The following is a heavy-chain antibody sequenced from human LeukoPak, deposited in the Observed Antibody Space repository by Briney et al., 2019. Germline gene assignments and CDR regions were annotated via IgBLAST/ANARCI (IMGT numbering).Heavy chain of an antibody. CDR2: INHSGST. Sequence: SETPSLTCAVYGGSFSGYYWSWIRQPPGKGLEWIGEINHSGSTNYNPSLKSRVTISVDTSKNQFSLKLSSVTAADTAVYYCARRSSRGIAARPIDYWGQGTLVTVSS. CDR3: ARRSSRGIAARPIDY. D-gene: IGHD6-6*01. CDR1: GGSFSGYY. J-gene: IGHJ4*02. V-gene: IGHV4-34*01.